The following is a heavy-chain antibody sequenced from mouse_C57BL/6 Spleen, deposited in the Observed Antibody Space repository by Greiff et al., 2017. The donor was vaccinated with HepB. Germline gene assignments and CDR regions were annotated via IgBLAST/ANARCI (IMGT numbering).Heavy chain of an antibody. Sequence: EVKLVESGEGLVKPGGSLKLSCAASGFTFSSYAMSWVRQTPEKRLEWVAYISSGGDYIYYADTVKGRFTISRDNARNTLYLQMSSLKSEDTAMYYCTREGVLWLRRYFDVWGTGTTVTVSS. CDR1: GFTFSSYA. CDR2: ISSGGDYI. D-gene: IGHD2-2*01. V-gene: IGHV5-9-1*02. CDR3: TREGVLWLRRYFDV. J-gene: IGHJ1*03.